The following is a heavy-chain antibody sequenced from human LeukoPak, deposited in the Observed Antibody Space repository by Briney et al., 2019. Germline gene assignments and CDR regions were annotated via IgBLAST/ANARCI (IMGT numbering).Heavy chain of an antibody. J-gene: IGHJ4*02. CDR3: ARAAGIRFLEWLSLY. CDR2: ISWNGGST. D-gene: IGHD3-3*01. Sequence: GGSLRLSCAASGFTFSSYSMNWVRQAPGKGLEWVSGISWNGGSTGYADSVKGRFTISRDNSKNTLYLQMNSLRAEDTAVYYCARAAGIRFLEWLSLYWGQGTLVTVSS. CDR1: GFTFSSYS. V-gene: IGHV3-20*04.